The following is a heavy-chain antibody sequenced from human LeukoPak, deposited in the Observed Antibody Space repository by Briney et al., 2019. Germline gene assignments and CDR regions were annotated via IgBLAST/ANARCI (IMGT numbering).Heavy chain of an antibody. CDR1: GFTFSSYW. J-gene: IGHJ4*02. CDR2: IKHNGDEL. Sequence: PGGSLRLSCAASGFTFSSYWMTWVRQAPGKGLEWVANIKHNGDELNYVDSVEDRFTISRDNAKNSLYLHMTGLRAEDTAVYYCARELRTFDYWGQGTLATVSS. V-gene: IGHV3-7*01. CDR3: ARELRTFDY. D-gene: IGHD3-16*01.